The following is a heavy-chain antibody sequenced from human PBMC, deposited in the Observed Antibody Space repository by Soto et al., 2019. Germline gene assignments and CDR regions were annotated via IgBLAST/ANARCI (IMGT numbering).Heavy chain of an antibody. CDR1: GGSISSGDYY. J-gene: IGHJ5*02. CDR3: ARAFYCTSGDCYSNWFDP. V-gene: IGHV4-30-4*01. CDR2: IYYSGST. Sequence: SETLSLTCTVSGGSISSGDYYWSWIRQPPGKGLEWIGYIYYSGSTYYNPSLKSRVTISVDTSKNQFSLKLSSVTAADTAVYYCARAFYCTSGDCYSNWFDPWGQGTLVTVSS. D-gene: IGHD2-21*02.